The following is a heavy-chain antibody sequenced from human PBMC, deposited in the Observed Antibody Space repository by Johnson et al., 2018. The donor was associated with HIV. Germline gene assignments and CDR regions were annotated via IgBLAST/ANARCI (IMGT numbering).Heavy chain of an antibody. J-gene: IGHJ3*02. CDR3: ARDWEGYAFDI. V-gene: IGHV3-30*19. CDR2: ISYDGSNK. D-gene: IGHD1-26*01. CDR1: GFTFSSYG. Sequence: QVQLVESGGGVVQPGGSLRLSCAASGFTFSSYGMHWVRQAPGKGLEWVAVISYDGSNKYYADSVKGPFTISRDNSKNTLDLQMNRLRAQDTAVYYCARDWEGYAFDIWGQGTMVTVSS.